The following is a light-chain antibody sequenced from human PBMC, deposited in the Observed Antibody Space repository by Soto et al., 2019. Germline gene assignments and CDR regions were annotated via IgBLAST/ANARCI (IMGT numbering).Light chain of an antibody. Sequence: EIVLTQSPATLSLSPGERAALSCRASQSVSSYLAWYQQKHGQAPRLLIYDASKRAPGIPARFTGSGSGTDFTLTSSSLEPEDFAVYCCQQRSNWPSTFGGGTKVEI. CDR3: QQRSNWPST. CDR1: QSVSSY. CDR2: DAS. V-gene: IGKV3-11*01. J-gene: IGKJ4*01.